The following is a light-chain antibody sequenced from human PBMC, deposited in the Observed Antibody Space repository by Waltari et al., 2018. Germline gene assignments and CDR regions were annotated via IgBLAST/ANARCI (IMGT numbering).Light chain of an antibody. CDR2: GAA. CDR1: QSVFMNSNNRNY. Sequence: DIVLTQSPDSLAVSLGERATVNCKSSQSVFMNSNNRNYLAWYQQKPGQPPKLLIYGAATREFGVPGRFRGSGSGTDFTLTISSLQAEDVAVYYCQQYFTTPYSFGQGTKLEIK. J-gene: IGKJ2*03. V-gene: IGKV4-1*01. CDR3: QQYFTTPYS.